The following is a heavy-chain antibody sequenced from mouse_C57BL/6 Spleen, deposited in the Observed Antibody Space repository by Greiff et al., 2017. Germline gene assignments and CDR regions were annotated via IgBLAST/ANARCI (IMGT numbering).Heavy chain of an antibody. J-gene: IGHJ2*01. V-gene: IGHV1-69*01. D-gene: IGHD4-1*01. Sequence: VQLQQPGAELVMPGASVKLSCKASGYTFTSYWMHWVKQRPGQGLEWIGEIDPSDSYTNYNQKFKGKSTLTVDKSSSTAYMQLSSLTSEDSAVYYCARGANWGYFDYWGQGTTLTVSS. CDR1: GYTFTSYW. CDR3: ARGANWGYFDY. CDR2: IDPSDSYT.